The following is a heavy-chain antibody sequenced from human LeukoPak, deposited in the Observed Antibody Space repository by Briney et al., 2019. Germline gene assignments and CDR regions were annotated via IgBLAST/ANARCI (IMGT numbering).Heavy chain of an antibody. Sequence: GGSLRLSCAASGFTFSSYGMHWVRQAPGKGLEWEAVISYDGSNKYYADSVKGRFTISRDNSKNTLYLQMNSLRAEDTAVYYCAKDNRIVGATSLGYWGQGTLVTVSS. V-gene: IGHV3-30*18. CDR3: AKDNRIVGATSLGY. CDR2: ISYDGSNK. J-gene: IGHJ4*02. D-gene: IGHD1-26*01. CDR1: GFTFSSYG.